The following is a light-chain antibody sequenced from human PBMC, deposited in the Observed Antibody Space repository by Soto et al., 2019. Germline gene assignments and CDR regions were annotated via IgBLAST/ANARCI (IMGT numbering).Light chain of an antibody. CDR2: AVS. J-gene: IGLJ1*01. CDR1: SSDVGGDYNF. CDR3: SSYTSSSTYV. Sequence: QSVLTQPASVSGSPGQSIAISCTGTSSDVGGDYNFVSWYQQHPGKAPKLIIYAVSNRPSGVSNRFSGSKSGNTASLTISGLQAEDEADYYCSSYTSSSTYVFGTGTKLTVL. V-gene: IGLV2-14*01.